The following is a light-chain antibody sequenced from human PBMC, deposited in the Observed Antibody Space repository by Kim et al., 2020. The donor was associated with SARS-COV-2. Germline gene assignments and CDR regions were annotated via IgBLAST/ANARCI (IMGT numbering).Light chain of an antibody. Sequence: QSALTQPRSVSGSPGQSVTISCTGTSSDVGGNNYVSWYQHHPGKAPKLMIYDVSKRPSGVPDRFSGSRSGNTASLTISGLQAEDEADYYCCSYAGSYTWVLFGGGTQLTVL. CDR1: SSDVGGNNY. V-gene: IGLV2-11*01. J-gene: IGLJ2*01. CDR3: CSYAGSYTWVL. CDR2: DVS.